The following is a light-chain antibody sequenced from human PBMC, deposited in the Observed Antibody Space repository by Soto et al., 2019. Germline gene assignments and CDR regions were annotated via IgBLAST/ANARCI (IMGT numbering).Light chain of an antibody. V-gene: IGKV1-8*01. CDR3: QQDYSYPLT. J-gene: IGKJ4*02. CDR2: AAS. Sequence: AIRMTQSPSSFSASTGDRVTITCRARQGISSYLAWYQQKPGKAPKLLIYAASTLQSGVPSRFSGSGSGTDVTLTISCLQSEDFATYYCQQDYSYPLTFGGGTKVEIK. CDR1: QGISSY.